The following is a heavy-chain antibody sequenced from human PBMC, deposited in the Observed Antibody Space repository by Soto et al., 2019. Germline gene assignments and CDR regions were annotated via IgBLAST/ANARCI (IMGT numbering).Heavy chain of an antibody. CDR3: ASQISSDCSSTSCSRYYYYYYGMDV. J-gene: IGHJ6*02. Sequence: SETLSLTCTVSGGSISSSSYYWGWIRQPPGKGLEWIGSIYYSGSTYYNPSLKSRVTISVDTSKNQFSLKLSSVTAADTAVYYCASQISSDCSSTSCSRYYYYYYGMDVWGQGTTVTVSS. CDR1: GGSISSSSYY. V-gene: IGHV4-39*01. D-gene: IGHD2-2*01. CDR2: IYYSGST.